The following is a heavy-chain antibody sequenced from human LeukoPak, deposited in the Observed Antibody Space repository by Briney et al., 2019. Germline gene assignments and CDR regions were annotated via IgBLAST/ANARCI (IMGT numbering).Heavy chain of an antibody. CDR3: ARHSGYCSSTSCRQGYDY. V-gene: IGHV5-51*01. J-gene: IGHJ4*02. D-gene: IGHD2-2*01. CDR2: IYPGDSDT. CDR1: GYSFTSYW. Sequence: GESLKISRKGSGYSFTSYWIGWVRQMPGKGLEWMGIIYPGDSDTRYSPSFQGQVTISADKSISTAYLQWSSLKASDTAMYYCARHSGYCSSTSCRQGYDYWGQGTLVTVSS.